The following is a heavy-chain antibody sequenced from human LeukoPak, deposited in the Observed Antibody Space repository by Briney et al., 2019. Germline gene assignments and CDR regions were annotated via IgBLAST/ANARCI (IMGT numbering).Heavy chain of an antibody. D-gene: IGHD1-26*01. V-gene: IGHV4-4*07. J-gene: IGHJ5*02. CDR2: IQYSGNT. CDR1: GGSISSYH. CDR3: ARMKVGATSWFDP. Sequence: SETLSLXCTVSGGSISSYHWSWIRQPAGKGLEWIGRIQYSGNTNYNPSLESRVTITVDTSKNQFSLKLSSVTAADTAVYYCARMKVGATSWFDPWGQGTLVTVSS.